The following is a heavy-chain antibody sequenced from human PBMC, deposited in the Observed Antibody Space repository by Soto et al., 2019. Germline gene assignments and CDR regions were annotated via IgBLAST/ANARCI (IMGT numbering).Heavy chain of an antibody. D-gene: IGHD6-19*01. CDR3: ARGPAYIDGWRTFDL. CDR1: DDSFRGAEYY. Sequence: SETLPLTCTVSDDSFRGAEYYWSWIRQPLGKGPEWIGYTYYNGDTKYNPALRSRVTMSEDTSKNQFSLRLSSVTAADTAVYFCARGPAYIDGWRTFDLWGRGILVTVSS. J-gene: IGHJ4*02. CDR2: TYYNGDT. V-gene: IGHV4-61*08.